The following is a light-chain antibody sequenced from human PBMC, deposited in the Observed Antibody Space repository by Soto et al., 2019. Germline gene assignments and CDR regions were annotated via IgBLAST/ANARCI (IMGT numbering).Light chain of an antibody. J-gene: IGKJ2*01. CDR2: GTS. V-gene: IGKV3-20*01. CDR3: QQYRTSPYT. CDR1: QSVSNSY. Sequence: EIVLTQSPGTLSLPPGERATLSCRASQSVSNSYFAWYQQKPGQAPRLLIYGTSNTATGIPARFSGSRSGTDFTLTISSLEPEDFAVYYCQQYRTSPYTFGQGTKVDIK.